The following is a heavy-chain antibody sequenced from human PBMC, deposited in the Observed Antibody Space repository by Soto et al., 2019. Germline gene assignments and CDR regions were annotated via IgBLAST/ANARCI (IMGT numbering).Heavy chain of an antibody. CDR3: AKARLVQHPTEGRFDY. Sequence: GGSLRLSCAASGFTFSSYAMSWVRQAPGKGLEWVSAISGSGGSTYYADSVKGRFTISRDNSKNTLYLQMNSLRAEDTAVYYCAKARLVQHPTEGRFDYWGQGTLVTVSS. CDR2: ISGSGGST. V-gene: IGHV3-23*01. D-gene: IGHD6-19*01. J-gene: IGHJ4*02. CDR1: GFTFSSYA.